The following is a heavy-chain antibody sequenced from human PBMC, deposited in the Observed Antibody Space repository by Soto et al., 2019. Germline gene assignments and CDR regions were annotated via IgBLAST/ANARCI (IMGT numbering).Heavy chain of an antibody. CDR3: ARLTYSSGWENYYFDY. Sequence: GESLKISCKGSGYSFTSYWIGWVRQMPGKGLEWMGIIYPGDSDTRYSPSFQGQVTISADKSISTAYLQWSSLKASDTAMYYCARLTYSSGWENYYFDYWGQGTLVTVSS. CDR2: IYPGDSDT. CDR1: GYSFTSYW. V-gene: IGHV5-51*01. J-gene: IGHJ4*02. D-gene: IGHD6-19*01.